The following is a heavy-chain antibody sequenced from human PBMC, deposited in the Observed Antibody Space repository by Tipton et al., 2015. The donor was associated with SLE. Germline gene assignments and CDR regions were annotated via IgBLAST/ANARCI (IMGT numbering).Heavy chain of an antibody. Sequence: TLSLTCTVSGGSISSSSYYWGWIRQPPGKGLEWIGSIYYSGSTYYNPSLKSRVTISVDTPKNQLSLKLSSVTAADTAVYYCASSNGYSSSWYGPYSWFDPWGQGTLVTVSS. J-gene: IGHJ5*02. CDR1: GGSISSSSYY. D-gene: IGHD6-13*01. CDR3: ASSNGYSSSWYGPYSWFDP. CDR2: IYYSGST. V-gene: IGHV4-39*07.